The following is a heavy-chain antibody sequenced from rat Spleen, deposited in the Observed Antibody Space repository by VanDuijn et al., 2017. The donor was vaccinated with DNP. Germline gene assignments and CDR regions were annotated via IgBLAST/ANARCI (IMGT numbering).Heavy chain of an antibody. CDR3: ARDNYGTSGALDP. Sequence: EVQLVESGGGLVQPGRSLKISCTASGFTFSDYNMAWVRQAPNKGLEWVATIIYDGLRTYYRDSVKGRFTISRDDSKDTLYLQMDSLRSDDTATYYCARDNYGTSGALDPWGQGTSVTVSS. D-gene: IGHD1-11*01. V-gene: IGHV5S10*01. CDR1: GFTFSDYN. CDR2: IIYDGLRT. J-gene: IGHJ4*01.